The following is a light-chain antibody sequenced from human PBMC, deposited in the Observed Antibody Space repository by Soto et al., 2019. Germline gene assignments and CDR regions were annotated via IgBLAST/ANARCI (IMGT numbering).Light chain of an antibody. CDR3: QQRDSWPIT. CDR2: GAS. CDR1: QSVDSY. J-gene: IGKJ5*01. Sequence: EIVLTQSPCTLSLSPGDRATLSCRASQSVDSYLVWYQQKPGQAPRLPIFGASNRATGVPARFSGSGSGTDFTLTINSLEPEDFAVYYCQQRDSWPITFGQGTRLEI. V-gene: IGKV3-11*01.